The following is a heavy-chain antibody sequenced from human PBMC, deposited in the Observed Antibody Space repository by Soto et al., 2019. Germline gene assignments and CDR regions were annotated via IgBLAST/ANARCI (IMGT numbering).Heavy chain of an antibody. Sequence: PSETLSLTCTVSGGSISSSSYYWGWIRQPPGKGLEWIGSIYYSGSTYYNPSLKSRVTISVDTSKNQFSLKLSSVAAADTAVYYCARTSGWYYFDYWGQGTLVTVSS. CDR2: IYYSGST. CDR3: ARTSGWYYFDY. D-gene: IGHD6-19*01. CDR1: GGSISSSSYY. J-gene: IGHJ4*02. V-gene: IGHV4-39*01.